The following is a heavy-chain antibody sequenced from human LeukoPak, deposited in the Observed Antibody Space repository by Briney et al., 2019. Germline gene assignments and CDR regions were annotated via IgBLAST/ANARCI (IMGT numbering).Heavy chain of an antibody. CDR2: ISWNSGSI. Sequence: PGGSLRLSCAASGFTFDDYAMHWVRQAPGKGLEWVSGISWNSGSIGYADSVKGRFTISRDNAKNSLYLQMNSLRTEDTALYYCARGQGYSGYGLDYWGQGTLVTVSS. J-gene: IGHJ4*02. CDR3: ARGQGYSGYGLDY. D-gene: IGHD5-12*01. V-gene: IGHV3-9*01. CDR1: GFTFDDYA.